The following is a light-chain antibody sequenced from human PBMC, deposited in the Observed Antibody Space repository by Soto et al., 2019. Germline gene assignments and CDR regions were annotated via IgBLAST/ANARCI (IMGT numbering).Light chain of an antibody. CDR1: SXDIGAYNY. J-gene: IGLJ1*01. CDR2: EVT. Sequence: QSVLAQPPSASGSPGQSVTISCTGTSXDIGAYNYVSWYQQHPGKVPKLIIHEVTKRPSGVPDRFSASKSGNTASLTVSGLQAEDEADYYCSSHGGANNFYVFGTGTKVTV. V-gene: IGLV2-8*01. CDR3: SSHGGANNFYV.